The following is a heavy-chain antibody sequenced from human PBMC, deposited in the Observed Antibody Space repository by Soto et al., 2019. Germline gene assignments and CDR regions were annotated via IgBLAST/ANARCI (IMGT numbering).Heavy chain of an antibody. V-gene: IGHV4-59*01. CDR1: GGSISSYS. Sequence: SLTCTVSGGSISSYSWSWIRQPPGKGLEWIGYMSYSGSTKYNPSLNSRVTISVDTSKNQFSLKLNSVTAADTAVYYCARHSYNYDIWTWTTFDIWGQGTMVTVSS. CDR3: ARHSYNYDIWTWTTFDI. J-gene: IGHJ3*02. CDR2: MSYSGST. D-gene: IGHD3-16*01.